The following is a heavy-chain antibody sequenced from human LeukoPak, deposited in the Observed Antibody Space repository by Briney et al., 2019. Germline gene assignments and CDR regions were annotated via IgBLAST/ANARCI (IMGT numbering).Heavy chain of an antibody. V-gene: IGHV5-51*01. J-gene: IGHJ5*02. D-gene: IGHD2/OR15-2a*01. CDR3: ARVYEDCTSTTCYHGWFDP. CDR2: IYPGDSDT. CDR1: GYSFPTSW. Sequence: PGESLKISCKGSGYSFPTSWMGWVRQMPGKGLEWMGIIYPGDSDTRYSPSFQGQVTISVDTSINTAYLQWSSLRVSDTAMYYCARVYEDCTSTTCYHGWFDPWGQGTLVTVSS.